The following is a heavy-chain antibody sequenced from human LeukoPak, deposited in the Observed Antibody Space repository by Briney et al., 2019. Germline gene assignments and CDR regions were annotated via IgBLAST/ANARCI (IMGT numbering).Heavy chain of an antibody. J-gene: IGHJ4*02. V-gene: IGHV3-48*03. D-gene: IGHD3-16*01. CDR3: AREGGWADLYFDY. Sequence: PGGSLRLSCAASGFTFSSYEMNWVRQAPGKGLEWVSYISSSGNTTYYADSVKGRFTISRDNAKNSLYLQINSLRAEDTAVYYCAREGGWADLYFDYWGQGTLVTVSS. CDR1: GFTFSSYE. CDR2: ISSSGNTT.